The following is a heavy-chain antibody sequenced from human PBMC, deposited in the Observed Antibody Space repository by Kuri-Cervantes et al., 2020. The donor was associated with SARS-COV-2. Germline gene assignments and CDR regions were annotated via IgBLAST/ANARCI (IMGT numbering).Heavy chain of an antibody. J-gene: IGHJ4*02. CDR1: GFTFSSYA. V-gene: IGHV3-23*01. Sequence: GESLKISCAASGFTFSSYAMSWVRQAPGKGLGWVSAISGSGGSTYYADSVKGRFTISRDNSKNTLYLQMNSLRAEDTAVYYCAKVGYYDFWSGYSSYYFDYWGQGTLVTVSS. CDR2: ISGSGGST. CDR3: AKVGYYDFWSGYSSYYFDY. D-gene: IGHD3-3*01.